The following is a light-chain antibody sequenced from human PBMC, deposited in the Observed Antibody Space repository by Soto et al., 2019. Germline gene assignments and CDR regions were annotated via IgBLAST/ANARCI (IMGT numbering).Light chain of an antibody. Sequence: EIVLMQSPDTLSLSPGERATLSCRASETISNHYIAWYQQKPGQAPRLLIFGASTRATGIPDRFNGSWSGTDFTLTISRLEPEDFAVYYCQNFGDSPFTFGPGTKVNIK. V-gene: IGKV3-20*01. CDR2: GAS. CDR3: QNFGDSPFT. J-gene: IGKJ3*01. CDR1: ETISNHY.